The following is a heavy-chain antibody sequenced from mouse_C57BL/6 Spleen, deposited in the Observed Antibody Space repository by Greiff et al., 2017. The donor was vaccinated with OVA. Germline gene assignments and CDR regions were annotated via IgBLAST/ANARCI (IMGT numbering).Heavy chain of an antibody. CDR2: IRNKANGYTT. D-gene: IGHD1-1*01. CDR1: GFTFTDYY. V-gene: IGHV7-3*01. J-gene: IGHJ4*01. Sequence: EVMLVESGGGLVQPGGSLSLSCAASGFTFTDYYMSWVRQPPGKALEWLGFIRNKANGYTTEYSASVKGRFTISRDTSQSILYLQMNALRAEDRATYYCARYRDYDGSSYGNYYAMDDWGQGTSVTVSS. CDR3: ARYRDYDGSSYGNYYAMDD.